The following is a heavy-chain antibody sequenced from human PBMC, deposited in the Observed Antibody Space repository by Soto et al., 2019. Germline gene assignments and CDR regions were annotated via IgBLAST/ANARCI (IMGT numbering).Heavy chain of an antibody. Sequence: QVQLVQSGAEVKKPGSSVKVSCKASGGTFSSYAISWVRQAPGQGLEWMGGIIPIFGTANYAQKFQGRVTITADESTSTAYMELSRLRSEDTAVYYCARDRSLSITMMSAFDIWGQGTMVTVSS. J-gene: IGHJ3*02. V-gene: IGHV1-69*01. D-gene: IGHD3-22*01. CDR1: GGTFSSYA. CDR2: IIPIFGTA. CDR3: ARDRSLSITMMSAFDI.